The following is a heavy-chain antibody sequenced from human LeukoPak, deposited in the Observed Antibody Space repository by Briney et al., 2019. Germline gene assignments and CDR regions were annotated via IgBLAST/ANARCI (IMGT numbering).Heavy chain of an antibody. CDR3: ARSTSSGWSPY. CDR1: GGSISSNTYF. Sequence: SETLSLTCNVSGGSISSNTYFWGWIRRPPGKGLEWIGSIYYSGSTYYNPSLKSRVTISVDTSKNQFSLKLSSVTAADTAVYYCARSTSSGWSPYWGQGTLVTVSA. J-gene: IGHJ4*02. V-gene: IGHV4-39*07. D-gene: IGHD2/OR15-2a*01. CDR2: IYYSGST.